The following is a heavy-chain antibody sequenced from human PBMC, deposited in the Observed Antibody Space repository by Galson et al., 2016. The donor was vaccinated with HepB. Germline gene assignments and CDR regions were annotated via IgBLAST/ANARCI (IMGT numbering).Heavy chain of an antibody. CDR1: GDSVSSNSAG. D-gene: IGHD3-3*02. CDR3: ARNRHWSYDY. Sequence: CAISGDSVSSNSAGWHWIRQSPSRGLEWLGRTYYRSKWYFDYAISVKSRITINPDTSKNQFSLQLNSVTPEDTAVYYCARNRHWSYDYWGQGTLATVSS. CDR2: TYYRSKWYF. V-gene: IGHV6-1*01. J-gene: IGHJ4*02.